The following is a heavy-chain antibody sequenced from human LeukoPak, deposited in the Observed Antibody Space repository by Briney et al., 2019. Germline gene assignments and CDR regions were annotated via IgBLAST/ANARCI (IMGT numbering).Heavy chain of an antibody. J-gene: IGHJ4*02. V-gene: IGHV4-39*01. CDR3: ARKGTIAPTGASHFDY. Sequence: SETLSLTCTVSGGSISSSSYYWGWIRQPPGKGLEWIGSIHYSGSTYYNPSLESRATVSVDTSKNQFSVKLTSVTAADTAVYYCARKGTIAPTGASHFDYWGQGILVTVSS. D-gene: IGHD6-13*01. CDR2: IHYSGST. CDR1: GGSISSSSYY.